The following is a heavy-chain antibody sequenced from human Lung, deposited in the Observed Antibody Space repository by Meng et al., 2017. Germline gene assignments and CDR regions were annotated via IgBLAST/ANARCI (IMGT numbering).Heavy chain of an antibody. CDR1: GGVCIDYY. J-gene: IGHJ4*02. V-gene: IGHV4-34*01. Sequence: HVQLLQWAAALLRPPGTPFSTCGVAGGVCIDYYWCRFRQPPGKRVVWFVEINYSGSTTYYPSLESRATISVDTSQNNLSLQLSSLIAADSAVYYCARGPTTMAQDFDYWGQGTLVTVSS. CDR2: INYSGST. CDR3: ARGPTTMAQDFDY. D-gene: IGHD4-11*01.